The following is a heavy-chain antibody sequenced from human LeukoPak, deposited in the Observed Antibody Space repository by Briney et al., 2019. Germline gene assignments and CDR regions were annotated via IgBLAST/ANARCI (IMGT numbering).Heavy chain of an antibody. CDR1: GFTFTSSA. D-gene: IGHD3-10*01. J-gene: IGHJ4*02. V-gene: IGHV1-58*01. CDR3: AAVPWFGELLDY. CDR2: IVVGSGNT. Sequence: ASVKVSCKASGFTFTSSAVQWVRQAREQRLEWIGWIVVGSGNTNYAQKFQERVTITRDMSTSTAYMELSSLRSEDTAVYYCAAVPWFGELLDYWGQGTLVTVSS.